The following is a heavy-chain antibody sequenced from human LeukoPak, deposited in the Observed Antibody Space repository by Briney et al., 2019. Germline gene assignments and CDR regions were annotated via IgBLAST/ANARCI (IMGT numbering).Heavy chain of an antibody. CDR2: VSGSGSHT. Sequence: GGSLRLSCAASGFIFSRCAMSWVRQAPGKGLEWVSTVSGSGSHTNYTDSVKGRFTISRDNSKNTLYLQMNSLRAEDTAVYYCAKEWFGELSVSHPWGQGTLVTVSS. CDR1: GFIFSRCA. V-gene: IGHV3-23*01. J-gene: IGHJ5*02. CDR3: AKEWFGELSVSHP. D-gene: IGHD3-10*01.